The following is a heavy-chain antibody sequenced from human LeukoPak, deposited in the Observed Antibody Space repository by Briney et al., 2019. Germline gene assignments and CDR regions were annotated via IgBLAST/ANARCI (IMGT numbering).Heavy chain of an antibody. CDR3: ARRSGNYLTAFDI. D-gene: IGHD3-10*01. CDR2: IRYDGSNK. Sequence: PGGSLRLSCAASGFTFSSYGMHWVRQAPGKGLEWVAFIRYDGSNKYYADSVKGRFTISRDNSKNTLYVQMNSLRAEDTAEYFCARRSGNYLTAFDIWGQGTMVTVSS. J-gene: IGHJ3*02. CDR1: GFTFSSYG. V-gene: IGHV3-30*02.